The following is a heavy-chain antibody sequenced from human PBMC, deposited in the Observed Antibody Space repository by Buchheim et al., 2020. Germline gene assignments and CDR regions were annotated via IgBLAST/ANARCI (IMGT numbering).Heavy chain of an antibody. CDR1: GFTFSSYA. CDR2: ISGGGITT. Sequence: EVQLLESGGGLVQPGGSLRLSCAASGFTFSSYAMNWVRQAPGKGLEWVSTISGGGITTYYADSVRGRFTISRDNSKNTLYLQMNSLRAEDTALYYCAKDRVSGSSPSFDSWGQGTL. V-gene: IGHV3-23*01. D-gene: IGHD2-2*01. J-gene: IGHJ4*02. CDR3: AKDRVSGSSPSFDS.